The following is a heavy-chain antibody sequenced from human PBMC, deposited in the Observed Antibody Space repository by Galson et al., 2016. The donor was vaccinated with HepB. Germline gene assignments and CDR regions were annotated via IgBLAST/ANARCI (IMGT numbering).Heavy chain of an antibody. V-gene: IGHV4-34*01. D-gene: IGHD3-10*01. CDR2: INHGGNT. CDR1: GGSFSDYS. CDR3: ARGSRLSGHDF. J-gene: IGHJ4*02. Sequence: SETLSLTCAVYGGSFSDYSWNWIRQSPGKGLEWIGEINHGGNTKYTSSLKSRVTISVDTSKHQFSLKVTSVTAADTAVYYCARGSRLSGHDFWGQGTLVTVSS.